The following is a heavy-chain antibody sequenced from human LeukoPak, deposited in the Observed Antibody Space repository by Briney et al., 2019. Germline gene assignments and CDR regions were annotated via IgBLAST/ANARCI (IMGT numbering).Heavy chain of an antibody. CDR3: ASGGNYYDSSGYDKYFQH. J-gene: IGHJ1*01. V-gene: IGHV4-61*05. Sequence: SETLSLTCTVSGVSIGSSHYYWGWIRQPAGKGLEWIGRVYFSGSTNYNPSLKGRVTISVDKSKNQFSLKLSSVTAADTAVYYCASGGNYYDSSGYDKYFQHWGQGTLVTVSS. CDR1: GVSIGSSHYY. CDR2: VYFSGST. D-gene: IGHD3-22*01.